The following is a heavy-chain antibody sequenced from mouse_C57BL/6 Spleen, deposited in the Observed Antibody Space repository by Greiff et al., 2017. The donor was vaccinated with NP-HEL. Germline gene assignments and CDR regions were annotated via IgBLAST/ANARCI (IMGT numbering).Heavy chain of an antibody. CDR2: IYPRDGST. Sequence: QVQLQQSGPELVKPGASVKLSCKASGYTFTSYDINWVKQRPGQGLEWIGWIYPRDGSTKYNEKFKGKATLTVDTSSSTAYMELHSLTSEDSAVYFCARVEEYIRNCWYFDVWGTGTTVTVSS. CDR3: ARVEEYIRNCWYFDV. D-gene: IGHD1-3*01. CDR1: GYTFTSYD. V-gene: IGHV1-85*01. J-gene: IGHJ1*03.